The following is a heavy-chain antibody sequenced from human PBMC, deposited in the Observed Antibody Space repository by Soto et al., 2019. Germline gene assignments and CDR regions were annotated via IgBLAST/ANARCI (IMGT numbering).Heavy chain of an antibody. Sequence: SETLSLTCAVSGGSISSGGYSWSWIRQPPGKGLEWIGYIYHSGSTYYNPSLKSRVNISVDRSKNQFSLKLSSVTAADTAVYYCARAVYYYDSSGYYWFDPWGQGTLVTVSS. J-gene: IGHJ5*02. CDR3: ARAVYYYDSSGYYWFDP. D-gene: IGHD3-22*01. CDR1: GGSISSGGYS. V-gene: IGHV4-30-2*01. CDR2: IYHSGST.